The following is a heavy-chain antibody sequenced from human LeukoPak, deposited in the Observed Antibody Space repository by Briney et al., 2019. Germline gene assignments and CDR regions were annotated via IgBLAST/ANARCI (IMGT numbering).Heavy chain of an antibody. CDR2: TRVSDNNL. J-gene: IGHJ3*01. CDR3: ARRIMGTTGHAFDF. Sequence: GGSLRLSCAASGFIFSDYPMSWIRQAPGKGLEWLSYTRVSDNNLYYADSVKGRFTITRDNAQTSLYLQMNSLRAEDTAVYYCARRIMGTTGHAFDFWGQGTMVTVSS. CDR1: GFIFSDYP. V-gene: IGHV3-11*01. D-gene: IGHD2-8*01.